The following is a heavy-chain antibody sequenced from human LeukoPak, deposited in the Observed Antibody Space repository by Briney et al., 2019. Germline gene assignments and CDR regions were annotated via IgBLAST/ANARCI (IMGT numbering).Heavy chain of an antibody. J-gene: IGHJ4*02. D-gene: IGHD2-2*02. V-gene: IGHV4-38-2*02. CDR3: VRYCSSTTCYTRAVDY. CDR2: IYHSGSA. Sequence: SEPLSLTCTVSGYSITSGYNWAWIRQPPGTVLEWIGSIYHSGSAYYNPSLKSRVTISVDTSKNQFSLKLSSVTAADTAVYYCVRYCSSTTCYTRAVDYWGQGTLVTVSS. CDR1: GYSITSGYN.